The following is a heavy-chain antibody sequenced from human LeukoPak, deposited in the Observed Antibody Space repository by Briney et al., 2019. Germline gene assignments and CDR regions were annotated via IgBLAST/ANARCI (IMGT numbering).Heavy chain of an antibody. D-gene: IGHD1-26*01. V-gene: IGHV1-3*03. CDR2: INAGNGNT. CDR1: GYTFTSYA. CDR3: ARYSGSYDYYYYYMDV. J-gene: IGHJ6*03. Sequence: GASVTVSCKASGYTFTSYAMHWVRQAPGQRLEWMGWINAGNGNTKYSQEFQGRVTITADKSTSTAYMELSSLRSEDTAVYYCARYSGSYDYYYYYMDVWGKGTTVTVSS.